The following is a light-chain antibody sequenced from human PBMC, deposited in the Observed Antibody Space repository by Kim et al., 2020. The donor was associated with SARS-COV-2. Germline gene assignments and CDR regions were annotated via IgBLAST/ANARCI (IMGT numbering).Light chain of an antibody. J-gene: IGLJ3*02. V-gene: IGLV2-23*02. CDR3: CSYAGRV. Sequence: QSALTQPASVSGSPGQSITISCTGTSSSDVGSYNLVSWYQQHPGKAPKLMIYEVSQRPSGVSSRFSGSKSGNTASLTISGLQAEDEADYYCCSYAGRVFGGGTQLTVL. CDR1: SSSDVGSYNL. CDR2: EVS.